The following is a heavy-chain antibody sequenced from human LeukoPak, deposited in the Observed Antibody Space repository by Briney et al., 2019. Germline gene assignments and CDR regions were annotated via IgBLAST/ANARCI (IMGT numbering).Heavy chain of an antibody. Sequence: ASVKVSCKASGYTFTSYYMHWVRQAPGQGLEWMGIINPSGGSTTYAQKFQGRVTMTRDTSTGTVYMELRSLRSEDTAVYYCARAYYHDSSDYYFPLDYWGQGTLVTVSS. V-gene: IGHV1-46*01. D-gene: IGHD3-22*01. CDR2: INPSGGST. J-gene: IGHJ4*02. CDR3: ARAYYHDSSDYYFPLDY. CDR1: GYTFTSYY.